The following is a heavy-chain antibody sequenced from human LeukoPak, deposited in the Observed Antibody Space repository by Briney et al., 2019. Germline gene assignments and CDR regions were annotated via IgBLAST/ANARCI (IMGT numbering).Heavy chain of an antibody. J-gene: IGHJ5*02. CDR2: ISYDGNNK. Sequence: PGRSLRLSCAASGFTFSSYGMHWVRQAPGKGLEWVAVISYDGNNKYYADSVKGRFTISRDNSKNTLYLQMNSLRAEDTAVYYCAKVGATTAPSWGQGTLVTVSS. CDR3: AKVGATTAPS. CDR1: GFTFSSYG. V-gene: IGHV3-30*18. D-gene: IGHD1-26*01.